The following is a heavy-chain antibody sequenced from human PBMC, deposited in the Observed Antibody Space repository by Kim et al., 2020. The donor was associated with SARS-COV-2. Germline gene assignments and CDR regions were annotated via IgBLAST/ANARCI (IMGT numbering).Heavy chain of an antibody. D-gene: IGHD1-26*01. V-gene: IGHV3-23*01. Sequence: GGSLRLSCTASGFAFSTYAMTWVRQGPGKGPEWVSVISADGTFTFHADSVERRFTISRDNSWNTLYLQMNSLRAEDTANYYAAKRGWDTRLYGLYVCG. CDR1: GFAFSTYA. CDR2: ISADGTFT. CDR3: AKRGWDTRLYGLYV. J-gene: IGHJ6*02.